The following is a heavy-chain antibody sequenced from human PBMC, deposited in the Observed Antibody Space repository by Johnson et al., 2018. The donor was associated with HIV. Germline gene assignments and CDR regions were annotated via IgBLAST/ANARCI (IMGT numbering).Heavy chain of an antibody. Sequence: QVQLVESGGGLVKPGGSLRFSCVASGFTFSDDYMSWIRQAPGKGLEWISYISSSGSTIYYVDSVKGRFTISRDNAKNSLYLQMNSLRAEDTAVYYCARERPAYSSSSSHAFDIWGQGTMVTVSS. CDR3: ARERPAYSSSSSHAFDI. CDR2: ISSSGSTI. D-gene: IGHD6-6*01. V-gene: IGHV3-11*04. CDR1: GFTFSDDY. J-gene: IGHJ3*02.